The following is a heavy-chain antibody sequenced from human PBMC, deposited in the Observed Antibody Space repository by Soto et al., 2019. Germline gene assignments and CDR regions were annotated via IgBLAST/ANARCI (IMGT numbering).Heavy chain of an antibody. CDR1: GYTFTSYG. CDR3: ARDGALAYGDYHGKIDY. J-gene: IGHJ4*02. D-gene: IGHD4-17*01. V-gene: IGHV1-18*01. Sequence: QVQLVQSGAEVKKPGASVKVSCKASGYTFTSYGISWVRQAPGQGRGGMGWFSAYNGNKNYAQKLQGRATMTTDTSTSTAYMELRCLRSDDTAVYYCARDGALAYGDYHGKIDYWGQGTLVTVSS. CDR2: FSAYNGNK.